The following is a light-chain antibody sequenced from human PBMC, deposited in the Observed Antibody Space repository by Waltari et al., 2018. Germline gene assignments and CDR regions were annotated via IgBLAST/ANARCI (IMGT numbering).Light chain of an antibody. CDR3: QAWDSSPQ. CDR2: QDS. CDR1: KLGDKF. J-gene: IGLJ3*02. Sequence: SYELIQPPSVSVSPGQTGSITCSGEKLGDKFVCWYQQKPGQSPVLVIHQDSKRPSGIPERCSASNSGNPATLTISGTQAMDEADYYCQAWDSSPQFGGGTKLTVL. V-gene: IGLV3-1*01.